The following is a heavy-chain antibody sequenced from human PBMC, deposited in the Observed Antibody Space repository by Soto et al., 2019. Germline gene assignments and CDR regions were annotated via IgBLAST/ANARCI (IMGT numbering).Heavy chain of an antibody. CDR2: ISGSGGST. V-gene: IGHV3-23*01. Sequence: GGALRLSCAASGFTFSSYAMSWVRQAPGKGLEWVSAISGSGGSTYYADSVKGRFTISRDNSKNTLYLQMNSLRAEDTAVYYCAKDQRLAVAGTLDYWGQGTLVTVSS. CDR3: AKDQRLAVAGTLDY. CDR1: GFTFSSYA. J-gene: IGHJ4*02. D-gene: IGHD6-19*01.